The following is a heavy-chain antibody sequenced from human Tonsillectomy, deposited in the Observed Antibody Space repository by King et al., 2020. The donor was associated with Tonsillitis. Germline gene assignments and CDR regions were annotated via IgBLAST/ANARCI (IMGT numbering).Heavy chain of an antibody. V-gene: IGHV3-33*01. J-gene: IGHJ6*03. Sequence: VQLVESGGGVVQPGRSLRLSCAASGFTFSSYGMHWVRQAPGKGLEWVAVIWYDGSNKYYADSVKGRFTISRDNSKNTLYLQMNSLRAEDTAVYYCARDGRLWGNHRFGELLRHPFYYYYYYYMDVWGKGTTVTVSS. CDR1: GFTFSSYG. CDR3: ARDGRLWGNHRFGELLRHPFYYYYYYYMDV. D-gene: IGHD3-10*01. CDR2: IWYDGSNK.